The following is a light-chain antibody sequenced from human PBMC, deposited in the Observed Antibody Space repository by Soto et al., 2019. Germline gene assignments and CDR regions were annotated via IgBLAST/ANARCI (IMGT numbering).Light chain of an antibody. CDR2: KNN. Sequence: QSVLTQPPSASGTPGQRVTISCSGSSSNIGTNYVYWYQQLPGTAPRLLIYKNNHRPSWVPDRFSASKSGASASLAISGRRYEDEADYYCAAWDDSRSGVVFGGGTKLTVL. CDR3: AAWDDSRSGVV. V-gene: IGLV1-47*01. CDR1: SSNIGTNY. J-gene: IGLJ2*01.